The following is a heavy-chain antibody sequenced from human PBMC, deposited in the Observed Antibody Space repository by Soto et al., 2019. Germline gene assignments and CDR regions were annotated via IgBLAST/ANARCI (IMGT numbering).Heavy chain of an antibody. D-gene: IGHD6-6*01. CDR2: SIPIFGTA. CDR3: ARDGSIAARPGYYYYYGMDV. J-gene: IGHJ6*02. V-gene: IGHV1-69*01. CDR1: GGTFSSYA. Sequence: QVQLVQSGAEVKKPGSSVKVSCKASGGTFSSYAISWVRQAPGQGLEWMGGSIPIFGTANYAQKFQGRVTITADESTRTAYMELSSLRSEDTAVYYCARDGSIAARPGYYYYYGMDVWGQGTTVTVSS.